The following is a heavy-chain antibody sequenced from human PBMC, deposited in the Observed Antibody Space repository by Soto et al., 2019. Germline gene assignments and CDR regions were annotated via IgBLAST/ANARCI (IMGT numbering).Heavy chain of an antibody. CDR3: AGEASPPELRFLEWHNYVYNGMDG. D-gene: IGHD3-3*01. J-gene: IGHJ6*02. CDR2: ISCYNGNT. CDR1: GYSFNAYG. V-gene: IGHV1-18*01. Sequence: QVQVVQSGDEVKETGASERVSCKTSGYSFNAYGISWVRQAPGQGLEWMGWISCYNGNTKYAQKVQGRVSLTTDTPTSTGNMEWRTQKSDDTAIYYCAGEASPPELRFLEWHNYVYNGMDGLGQGTTITVSS.